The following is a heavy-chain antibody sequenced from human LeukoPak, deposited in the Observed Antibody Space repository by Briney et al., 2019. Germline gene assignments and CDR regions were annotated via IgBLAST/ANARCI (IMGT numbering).Heavy chain of an antibody. Sequence: ASVKVSCKASGYTFTGYYMHWVRQAPGQGPEWMGWINPSSGGTNYAQKFQGRVTMTRDTSISTAYMELSRLRSDDTAVYYCAREGGYSYGYYDSSGYSLDYWGQGTLVTVSS. CDR2: INPSSGGT. D-gene: IGHD3-22*01. CDR3: AREGGYSYGYYDSSGYSLDY. CDR1: GYTFTGYY. J-gene: IGHJ4*02. V-gene: IGHV1-2*02.